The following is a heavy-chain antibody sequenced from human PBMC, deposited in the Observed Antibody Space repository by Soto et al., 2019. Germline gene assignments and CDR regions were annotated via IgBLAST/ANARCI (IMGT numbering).Heavy chain of an antibody. D-gene: IGHD3-22*01. CDR3: ARDGGYYDSSGL. CDR1: GGSISSGGYS. V-gene: IGHV4-30-2*05. CDR2: IYHSGST. Sequence: PSETLSLTCAVSGGSISSGGYSWSWIRQPPGKGLEWIGYIYHSGSTYYNPSLKSRVTISVDTSKNQFSLKLSSVTAADTAVYYCARDGGYYDSSGLWGQGTLVTVSS. J-gene: IGHJ4*02.